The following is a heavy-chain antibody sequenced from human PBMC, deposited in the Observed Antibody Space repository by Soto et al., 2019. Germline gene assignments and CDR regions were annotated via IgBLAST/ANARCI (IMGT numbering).Heavy chain of an antibody. CDR2: INAGNGNT. CDR1: GYTFTSYA. J-gene: IGHJ3*02. CDR3: ARGLVGSWYAFDI. Sequence: VKVSCKASGYTFTSYAMHWVRQAPGQRLEWMGWINAGNGNTKYSQKFQGRVTITRDTSASTAYMELSSLRSEDTAVYYCARGLVGSWYAFDIWGQGTMVTVSS. D-gene: IGHD6-13*01. V-gene: IGHV1-3*01.